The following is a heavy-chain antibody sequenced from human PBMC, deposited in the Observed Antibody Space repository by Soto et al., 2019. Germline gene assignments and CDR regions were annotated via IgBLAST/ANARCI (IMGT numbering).Heavy chain of an antibody. CDR1: GFIFSDYY. J-gene: IGHJ4*02. D-gene: IGHD6-13*01. CDR3: ARDRMYSSTWYSY. CDR2: ISSSGGTI. Sequence: PGGSLRLSCAASGFIFSDYYMSWIRQAPGKGLEWVPYISSSGGTIYYADSVKGRFTISRDNAKNSLYLQMNSLRAEDTAVYYCARDRMYSSTWYSYWGQGTLVTVSS. V-gene: IGHV3-11*01.